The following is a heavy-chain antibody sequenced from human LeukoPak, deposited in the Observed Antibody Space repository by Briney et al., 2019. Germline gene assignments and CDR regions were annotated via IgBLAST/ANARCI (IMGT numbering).Heavy chain of an antibody. Sequence: GASVKVSCKASGGTFISYAISWVRQAPGRGLEWMGGIIPIFGTANYAQKFQGRVTITADESTSTAYMELSSLRSEDTAVYYCATNYDILTGYDDRIDYWGQGTLVTVSS. D-gene: IGHD3-9*01. CDR1: GGTFISYA. CDR2: IIPIFGTA. J-gene: IGHJ4*02. CDR3: ATNYDILTGYDDRIDY. V-gene: IGHV1-69*13.